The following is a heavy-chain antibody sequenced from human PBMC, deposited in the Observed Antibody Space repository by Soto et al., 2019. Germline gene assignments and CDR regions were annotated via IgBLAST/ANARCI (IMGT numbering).Heavy chain of an antibody. D-gene: IGHD3-3*01. Sequence: QVQLQESGPGLVKPSQTLSLTCTVSGGSISSGDYYWSLIRQPPGKGLEWIGYIYYSGSTYYNPSLRLRVTISVATSKNQFPRKLSSVTAADTAVYYCARLRITIFGVVGGMDVWGQGTTVTVSS. J-gene: IGHJ6*02. CDR2: IYYSGST. V-gene: IGHV4-30-4*08. CDR1: GGSISSGDYY. CDR3: ARLRITIFGVVGGMDV.